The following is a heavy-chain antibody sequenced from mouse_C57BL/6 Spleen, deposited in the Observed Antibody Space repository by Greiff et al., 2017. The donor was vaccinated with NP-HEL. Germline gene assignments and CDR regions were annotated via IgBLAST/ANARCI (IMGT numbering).Heavy chain of an antibody. J-gene: IGHJ3*01. CDR2: ISYDGSN. D-gene: IGHD2-4*01. V-gene: IGHV3-6*01. Sequence: EVQLVESGPGLVKPSQSLSLTCSVTGYSITSGYYWNWIRQFPGNKLEWMGYISYDGSNNYNPSLKNRISITRDTSKNQFFLKLNSVTTEDTATYYCARDGDYDPFAYWGQGTLVTVSA. CDR3: ARDGDYDPFAY. CDR1: GYSITSGYY.